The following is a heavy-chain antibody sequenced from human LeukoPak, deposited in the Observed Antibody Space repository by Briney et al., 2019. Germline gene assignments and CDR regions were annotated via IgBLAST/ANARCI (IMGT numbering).Heavy chain of an antibody. CDR2: MAYDGLNK. J-gene: IGHJ3*02. Sequence: GGSLRLSCAASAFIFSNYAMPWVRQAPGTGLEWVAVMAYDGLNKDYAASVKGRFTISRQKSNHTLHEPMNSLRSEDTGMYYCARELMVGGNSWGAFDIWGQGTMVTVSS. V-gene: IGHV3-33*01. CDR1: AFIFSNYA. D-gene: IGHD1-26*01. CDR3: ARELMVGGNSWGAFDI.